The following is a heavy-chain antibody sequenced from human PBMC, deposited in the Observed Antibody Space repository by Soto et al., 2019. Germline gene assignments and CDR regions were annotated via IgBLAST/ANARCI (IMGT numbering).Heavy chain of an antibody. V-gene: IGHV3-11*01. CDR1: GFDFSAYY. J-gene: IGHJ6*02. Sequence: QGQLVESGGGFVKPGGSLRLSCEASGFDFSAYYMSWSRLAPGKGLEWVSYVSDSGSPLYYADSVKGRFSISRDNAKKSVYLEMNNLRADDTAVYFCARDIRGYGMDVWGQGTTVTVSS. CDR3: ARDIRGYGMDV. CDR2: VSDSGSPL. D-gene: IGHD3-10*01.